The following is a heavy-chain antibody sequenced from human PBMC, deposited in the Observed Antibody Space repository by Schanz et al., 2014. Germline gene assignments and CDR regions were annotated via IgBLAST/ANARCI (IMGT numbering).Heavy chain of an antibody. CDR2: IYSGGST. CDR3: AKGFGGYDLVLDY. J-gene: IGHJ4*02. V-gene: IGHV3-NL1*01. D-gene: IGHD5-12*01. Sequence: QVQLVESGGGVVQPGRSLRLSCAASGFSFSTYAMHWVRQAPGKGLEWVAVIYSGGSTFYTDSVKGRFTISRDNSKNTLYLQMNSLIAEDTAVYYCAKGFGGYDLVLDYWGQGTLVTVSS. CDR1: GFSFSTYA.